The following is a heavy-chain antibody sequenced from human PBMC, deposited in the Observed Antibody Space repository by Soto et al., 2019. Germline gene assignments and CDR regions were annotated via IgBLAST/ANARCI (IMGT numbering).Heavy chain of an antibody. V-gene: IGHV5-10-1*01. CDR3: ARLTTVTYGTDY. CDR1: GYSFPSYW. Sequence: PGESLKISCKGFGYSFPSYWIRWGRQMPGKGLEWMGSIDPSDSYTNYSPSFQGHVTIAANNSISTAYLQWSSLKASHTAMYYCARLTTVTYGTDYWGQGTLVTVSS. D-gene: IGHD4-17*01. J-gene: IGHJ4*02. CDR2: IDPSDSYT.